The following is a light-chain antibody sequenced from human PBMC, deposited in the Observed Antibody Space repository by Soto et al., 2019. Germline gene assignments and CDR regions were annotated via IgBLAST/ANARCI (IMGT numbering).Light chain of an antibody. Sequence: DIQMTQSPYTLSASVGDRVTITCRASQGISTWLAWYQQKPGTAPKLLIYDASTLESGVPSRFSGSGSETEFTLTISRLQPDDFATYFCHSRAFGQGTRLEIK. CDR3: HSRA. CDR2: DAS. J-gene: IGKJ5*01. CDR1: QGISTW. V-gene: IGKV1-5*01.